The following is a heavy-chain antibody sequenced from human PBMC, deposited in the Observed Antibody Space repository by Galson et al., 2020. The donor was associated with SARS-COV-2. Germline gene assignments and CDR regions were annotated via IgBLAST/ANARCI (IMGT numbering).Heavy chain of an antibody. J-gene: IGHJ4*02. Sequence: SETLSLTCTVSGGSISSGSYYWSWIRQPAGKGLEWIGRIYTSGSTNYNPSLKSRVTISVDTSKNQFSLKLSSVTAADTAVYYCVREGARITMVRGLDYWGQGTLVTVSS. D-gene: IGHD3-10*01. CDR2: IYTSGST. CDR3: VREGARITMVRGLDY. CDR1: GGSISSGSYY. V-gene: IGHV4-61*02.